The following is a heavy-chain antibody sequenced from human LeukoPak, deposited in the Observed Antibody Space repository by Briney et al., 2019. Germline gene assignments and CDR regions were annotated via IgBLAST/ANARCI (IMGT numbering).Heavy chain of an antibody. CDR1: GFTFSSYA. Sequence: PGGSLRLSCAASGFTFSSYAMSWVRQAPGKGLEWVSAISSSSYIYYADSVKGRFTISRDNAKNSLYLQMNSLRAEDTAVYYCARDSLPSIVGATTPFDYWGQGTLVTVSS. V-gene: IGHV3-21*01. D-gene: IGHD1-26*01. J-gene: IGHJ4*02. CDR2: ISSSSYI. CDR3: ARDSLPSIVGATTPFDY.